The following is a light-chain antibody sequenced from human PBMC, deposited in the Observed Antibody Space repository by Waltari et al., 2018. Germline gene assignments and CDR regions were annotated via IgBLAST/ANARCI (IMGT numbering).Light chain of an antibody. V-gene: IGKV2-28*01. J-gene: IGKJ4*01. CDR1: QSLLHSNGYNY. Sequence: EIVMTQSPLSLPVTPGEPASISCRSSQSLLHSNGYNYLDWYLQKPGQSPQLLIYLASNRASGVPDRFSGSASGTEFTLKISRVEAEDVGVYYCMQALYSLTFGGGTKVEIK. CDR3: MQALYSLT. CDR2: LAS.